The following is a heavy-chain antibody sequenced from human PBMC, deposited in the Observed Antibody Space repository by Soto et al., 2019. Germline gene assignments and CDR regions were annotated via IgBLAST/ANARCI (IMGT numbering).Heavy chain of an antibody. CDR2: MNPNSGNT. CDR1: GYTFTSYD. Sequence: QVQLVQSGAAVKKPGASVKVSCKASGYTFTSYDINWERQAAGQGLEWMGWMNPNSGNTGYAQKFQGRVTMTMNTSISTAYMALSILRSADTAVYYCARRRTGTSGGDYWGQGTLGSV. CDR3: ARRRTGTSGGDY. V-gene: IGHV1-8*02. D-gene: IGHD6-19*01. J-gene: IGHJ4*02.